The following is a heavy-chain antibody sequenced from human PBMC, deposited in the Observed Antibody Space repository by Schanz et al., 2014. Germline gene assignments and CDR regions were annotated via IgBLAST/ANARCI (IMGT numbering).Heavy chain of an antibody. J-gene: IGHJ4*02. Sequence: QVQLVQSGAEVKKPGASVRVSCKASGYTFTGYYMNWVRQAPGQGLEWMGWINPNSGGTDYAQKFQGRVTMTSDTSISTAYMVLSRLRSDDTAIYYCARDKGGYYPFDYWGQGTLVTVSS. CDR1: GYTFTGYY. CDR3: ARDKGGYYPFDY. CDR2: INPNSGGT. D-gene: IGHD3-3*01. V-gene: IGHV1-2*02.